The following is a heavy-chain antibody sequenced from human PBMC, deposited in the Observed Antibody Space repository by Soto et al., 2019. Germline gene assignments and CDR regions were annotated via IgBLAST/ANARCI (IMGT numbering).Heavy chain of an antibody. CDR3: ARVLRDKSPYYYYMDV. Sequence: PSETLSLTCTVPGGSISSGGYYWSWIRQHPGKGLEWIGYIYYSGSTYYNPSLKSRVTISVDTSKNQFSLKLSSVTAADTAVYYCARVLRDKSPYYYYMDVWGKGTTVTVSS. CDR1: GGSISSGGYY. CDR2: IYYSGST. J-gene: IGHJ6*03. V-gene: IGHV4-31*03.